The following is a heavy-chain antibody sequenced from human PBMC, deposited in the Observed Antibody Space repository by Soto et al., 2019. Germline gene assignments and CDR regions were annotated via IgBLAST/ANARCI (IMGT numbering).Heavy chain of an antibody. D-gene: IGHD5-18*01. CDR3: ARSGYSYGPNPLLY. Sequence: SETLSLTCAVSGGSISSGGYYWSWIRQHPGKGLEWIGYIYQSEYSYYNPSLKSRVTISVDTSKNQFSLKLSSVTAADTAVYYCARSGYSYGPNPLLYWGQGTLVTVSS. J-gene: IGHJ4*02. V-gene: IGHV4-31*11. CDR2: IYQSEYS. CDR1: GGSISSGGYY.